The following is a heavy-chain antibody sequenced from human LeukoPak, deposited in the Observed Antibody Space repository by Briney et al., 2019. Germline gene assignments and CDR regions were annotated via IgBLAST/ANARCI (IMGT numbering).Heavy chain of an antibody. Sequence: PSETLSLTCAVYGGSFSDYYWSWVRQPPGKGLEWIGDITHSGITNSNPSLKSRVTISVDTSKNQSSLKLTSVTPADTAVYYCARSIAGLTGADWTDYWGQGALVTVSS. J-gene: IGHJ4*02. CDR3: ARSIAGLTGADWTDY. CDR2: ITHSGIT. D-gene: IGHD1-26*01. CDR1: GGSFSDYY. V-gene: IGHV4-34*01.